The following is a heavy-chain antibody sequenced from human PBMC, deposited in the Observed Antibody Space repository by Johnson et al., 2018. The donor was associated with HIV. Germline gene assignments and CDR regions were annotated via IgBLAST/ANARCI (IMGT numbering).Heavy chain of an antibody. V-gene: IGHV3-7*01. Sequence: MLLVESGGGLVKPGGSLRLSCVASGFTFSDYYMSWIRQAPGKGLEWVANIKQDGSEKYYVDSVKGRFTISRDNAKNSLYLQMNSLRAEDTAVYYCARDRGYSGSYFGAFDIWGQGTMVTVSS. J-gene: IGHJ3*02. D-gene: IGHD1-26*01. CDR3: ARDRGYSGSYFGAFDI. CDR1: GFTFSDYY. CDR2: IKQDGSEK.